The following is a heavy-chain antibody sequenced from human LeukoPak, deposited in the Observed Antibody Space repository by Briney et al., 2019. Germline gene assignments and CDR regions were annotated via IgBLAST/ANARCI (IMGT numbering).Heavy chain of an antibody. CDR2: ISSSSSYI. CDR1: GFTFSSYS. CDR3: ARDNYYDSSGYPPDY. D-gene: IGHD3-22*01. V-gene: IGHV3-21*01. Sequence: PGGSLRLSCAASGFTFSSYSMNWVRQAPGKGLEWVSSISSSSSYIYYADSVKGRFTISRDNAKNSLYLQMNSLRAEDTAVYYCARDNYYDSSGYPPDYWGQGTLATVSS. J-gene: IGHJ4*02.